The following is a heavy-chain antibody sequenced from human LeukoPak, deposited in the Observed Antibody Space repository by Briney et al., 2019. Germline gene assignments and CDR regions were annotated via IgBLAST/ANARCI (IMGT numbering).Heavy chain of an antibody. J-gene: IGHJ4*02. CDR1: GFTFSSYW. CDR3: ARIRGDGYPPAY. D-gene: IGHD5-24*01. Sequence: GGSLRLSCAASGFTFSSYWMTWVRQAPGKGLEWVAYIKQDGSEKYYVDSVKGRFTVSRDNAKNSVYLQMDSLRAEDTAVYYCARIRGDGYPPAYWGQGTLVTVSS. CDR2: IKQDGSEK. V-gene: IGHV3-7*01.